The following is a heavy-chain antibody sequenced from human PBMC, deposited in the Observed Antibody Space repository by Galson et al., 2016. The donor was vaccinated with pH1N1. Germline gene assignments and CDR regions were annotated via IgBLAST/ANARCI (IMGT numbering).Heavy chain of an antibody. D-gene: IGHD3-22*01. CDR3: AREGNYYNSSYLGDGFDI. J-gene: IGHJ3*02. CDR1: GGTFGSYG. CDR2: IIPIFNTV. Sequence: SVKVSCKASGGTFGSYGINWVRQAPGQGLEWMGGIIPIFNTVKYAQNFQGRVTITADESTTTAYMELSSLRSEDTAMYYCAREGNYYNSSYLGDGFDIWGQGTMVVVSS. V-gene: IGHV1-69*13.